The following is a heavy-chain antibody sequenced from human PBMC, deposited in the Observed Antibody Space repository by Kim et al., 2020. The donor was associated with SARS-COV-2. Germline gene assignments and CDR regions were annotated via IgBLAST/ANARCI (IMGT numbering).Heavy chain of an antibody. V-gene: IGHV3-7*01. J-gene: IGHJ3*02. CDR1: GFTFSGSW. CDR3: ARDRSPLTGSHVYDAFDI. Sequence: GGSLRLSCGASGFTFSGSWMTWVRQAPGKGLEWVANIHEDGSQRSYMDSVKGRFTISRDNAKNSLYLQMNSLRVEDTAVYYCARDRSPLTGSHVYDAFDIWGLGTMVTISS. CDR2: IHEDGSQR.